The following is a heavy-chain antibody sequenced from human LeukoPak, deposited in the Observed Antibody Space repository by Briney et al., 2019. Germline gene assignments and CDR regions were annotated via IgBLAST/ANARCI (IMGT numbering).Heavy chain of an antibody. V-gene: IGHV3-21*01. D-gene: IGHD4/OR15-4a*01. Sequence: GGSLRLSCAASRFTFSSYSMNWVRQAPGKGLEWVSSISSSSSYIYYADSVKGRFTISRDNAKNSLYLQMNSLRAEDTAVYYCARRAGAYSHPYDYWGQGTLVTVSS. CDR1: RFTFSSYS. CDR3: ARRAGAYSHPYDY. CDR2: ISSSSSYI. J-gene: IGHJ4*02.